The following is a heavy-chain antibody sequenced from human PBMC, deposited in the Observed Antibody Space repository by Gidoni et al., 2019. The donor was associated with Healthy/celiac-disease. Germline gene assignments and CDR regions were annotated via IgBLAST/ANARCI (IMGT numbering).Heavy chain of an antibody. Sequence: EVQLLESGGGLVQPGGSLRLSCAASGFTFRSYATHWVRQAPGKGLEWVSAISGSGGSTYYADSVKGRFTISRDNSKNTLYLQMNSLRAEDTAVYYCAKAMDMITFGGVIVTPLFDYWGQGTLVTVSS. CDR2: ISGSGGST. V-gene: IGHV3-23*01. D-gene: IGHD3-16*02. CDR3: AKAMDMITFGGVIVTPLFDY. CDR1: GFTFRSYA. J-gene: IGHJ4*02.